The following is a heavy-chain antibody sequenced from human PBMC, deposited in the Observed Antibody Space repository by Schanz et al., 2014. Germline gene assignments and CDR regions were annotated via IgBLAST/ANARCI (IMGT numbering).Heavy chain of an antibody. D-gene: IGHD3-10*01. CDR3: ARANYRRKINFDY. CDR2: IKQDGSEK. Sequence: EVQLVESGGGLIQPGGSLRLSCAASGFTFSDHYMDWVRQAPGKGLEWVANIKQDGSEKYYVDAVKGRFTMSRDNSKNTLYLQMNSLRAEDTAVYYCARANYRRKINFDYWGRGTLVTVSS. CDR1: GFTFSDHY. V-gene: IGHV3-7*02. J-gene: IGHJ4*02.